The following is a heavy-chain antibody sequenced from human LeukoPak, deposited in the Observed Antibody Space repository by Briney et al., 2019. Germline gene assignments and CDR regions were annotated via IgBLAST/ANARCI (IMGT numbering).Heavy chain of an antibody. D-gene: IGHD3-22*01. V-gene: IGHV3-23*01. CDR3: AKLSIDDSSGYYHLRYFDY. Sequence: GGSLRLSCAASGFTFSSYAMSWVRQAPGKGLECISGFSGSGGSTYYADSVKGRFTISRDNSKNTLYLQMNSLRAEDTAVYYCAKLSIDDSSGYYHLRYFDYWGQGTLVTVSS. J-gene: IGHJ4*02. CDR2: FSGSGGST. CDR1: GFTFSSYA.